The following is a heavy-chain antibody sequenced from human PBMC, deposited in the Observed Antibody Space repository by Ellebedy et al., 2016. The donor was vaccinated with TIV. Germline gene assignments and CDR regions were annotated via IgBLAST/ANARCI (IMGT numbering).Heavy chain of an antibody. V-gene: IGHV1-46*01. CDR3: ARNYGGETYFDY. D-gene: IGHD3-10*01. CDR2: INPSGGDT. CDR1: GYTFTTYY. J-gene: IGHJ4*02. Sequence: AASVKVSCKAFGYTFTTYYVHWARQAPGQGLEWLGLINPSGGDTSYAQNFQGRVTVTRDTSTSTVYMEVRSLKSEDTAVYYCARNYGGETYFDYWGQGTPVTVSS.